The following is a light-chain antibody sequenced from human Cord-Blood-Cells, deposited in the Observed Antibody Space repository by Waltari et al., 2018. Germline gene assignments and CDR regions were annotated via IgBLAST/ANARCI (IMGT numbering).Light chain of an antibody. J-gene: IGKJ3*01. CDR1: QSISSW. CDR2: KAS. Sequence: IKMPQAPATLSASVGDRVSNTCRASQSISSWLAWYQQKPGKAPKLLIYKASSLESGVPSRFSGSGSGTEFTLTISSLQPDDFATYYCQQYNSYSFGPGTKVDIK. CDR3: QQYNSYS. V-gene: IGKV1-5*03.